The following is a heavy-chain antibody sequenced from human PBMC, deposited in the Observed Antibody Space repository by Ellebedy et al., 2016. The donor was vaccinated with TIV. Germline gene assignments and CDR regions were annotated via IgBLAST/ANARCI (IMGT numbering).Heavy chain of an antibody. D-gene: IGHD2-2*01. CDR2: IDYSGTT. Sequence: MPSETLSLTCVVSGGTIDTNIYYWGSFRQPPWKGLEWIGSIDYSGTTYYNPSLQKRVTISLDTSKNQFSLKLISVTAADTAMFYCASLPTVYCFSISCTKHWGQGTPVTVSS. J-gene: IGHJ1*01. V-gene: IGHV4-39*01. CDR1: GGTIDTNIYY. CDR3: ASLPTVYCFSISCTKH.